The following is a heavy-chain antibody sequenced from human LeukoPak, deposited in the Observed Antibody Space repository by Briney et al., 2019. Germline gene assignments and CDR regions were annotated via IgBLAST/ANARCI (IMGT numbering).Heavy chain of an antibody. Sequence: GASVKVSCKASGYTFTSYGISWVRQAPGQGLEWMGWISAYNGNTNYAQKLQGRVTMITTSTAYMELRSLRSDDTAVYYCALPGYYYGMDVWGQGTTVTVSS. CDR2: ISAYNGNT. J-gene: IGHJ6*02. CDR1: GYTFTSYG. CDR3: ALPGYYYGMDV. V-gene: IGHV1-18*01.